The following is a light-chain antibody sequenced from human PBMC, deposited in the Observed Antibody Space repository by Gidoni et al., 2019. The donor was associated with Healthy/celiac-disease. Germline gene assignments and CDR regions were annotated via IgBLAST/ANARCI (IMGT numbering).Light chain of an antibody. V-gene: IGLV1-47*01. Sequence: QSVLTQTPSASGTPGKRVTISCSGSSSNIGSNYVYWYQQLPGTAPKLLIYRNNQRPSGVPDRFSGSKSGTSASLAISGLRSEDEADYYCAAWDDSLSGWVFGGGTKLTVL. CDR3: AAWDDSLSGWV. CDR1: SSNIGSNY. CDR2: RNN. J-gene: IGLJ3*02.